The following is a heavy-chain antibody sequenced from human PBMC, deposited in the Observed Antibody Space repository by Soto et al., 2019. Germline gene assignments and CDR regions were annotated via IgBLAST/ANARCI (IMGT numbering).Heavy chain of an antibody. CDR3: ARARRFTSSWFWFDP. V-gene: IGHV4-31*03. D-gene: IGHD6-13*01. CDR1: GGSVSSGDYY. J-gene: IGHJ5*02. Sequence: LTCTVSGGSVSSGDYYWSWIRQHPGKGLEWIGYIYNTGSTDYNASLKSRLTMSVESSKNQFSMRLTSVTAADEAMYFCARARRFTSSWFWFDPWGQGTLVTVSS. CDR2: IYNTGST.